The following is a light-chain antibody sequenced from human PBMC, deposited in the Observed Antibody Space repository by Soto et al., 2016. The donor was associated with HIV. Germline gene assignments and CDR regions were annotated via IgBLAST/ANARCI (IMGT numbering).Light chain of an antibody. J-gene: IGKJ4*01. Sequence: DIQMTQSPSTLSASVGDRVTITCRASQSISSWLAWYQQKPGKAPKLLIYKASSLESGVLSRFSGSLTISSLQPDDFATYYCQQYNSYFLTFGGGTRVEIK. CDR3: QQYNSYFLT. CDR1: QSISSW. CDR2: KAS. V-gene: IGKV1-5*03.